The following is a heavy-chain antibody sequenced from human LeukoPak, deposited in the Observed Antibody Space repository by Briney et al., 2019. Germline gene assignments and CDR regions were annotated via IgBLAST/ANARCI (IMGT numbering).Heavy chain of an antibody. CDR3: TTEVPVTTVDY. D-gene: IGHD4-17*01. J-gene: IGHJ4*02. V-gene: IGHV3-15*01. Sequence: GGSLRLSCAASGFTFSNAWMSWVRQAPGKGLEWVGRIKSKTDGGTTDYAAPVKGRFTISRDDSKDTLYLQMNSLKTEDTAVYYCTTEVPVTTVDYWGQGTLVTVSS. CDR2: IKSKTDGGTT. CDR1: GFTFSNAW.